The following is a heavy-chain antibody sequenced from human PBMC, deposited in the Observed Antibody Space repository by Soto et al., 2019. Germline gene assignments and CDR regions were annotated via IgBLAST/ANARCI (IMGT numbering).Heavy chain of an antibody. J-gene: IGHJ6*02. CDR3: ARDTIVPACSYGMDV. D-gene: IGHD2-2*01. V-gene: IGHV3-21*01. Sequence: EVQLVESGGGLVKPGGSLRLSCAASGFTFSSYSMNWVRHAQGKGLEWVSSISSSSSYIYDADSVKGRFTISRDNAKNSQYLQMNSLRDDDTAVYYCARDTIVPACSYGMDVWGQGTTVTVSS. CDR2: ISSSSSYI. CDR1: GFTFSSYS.